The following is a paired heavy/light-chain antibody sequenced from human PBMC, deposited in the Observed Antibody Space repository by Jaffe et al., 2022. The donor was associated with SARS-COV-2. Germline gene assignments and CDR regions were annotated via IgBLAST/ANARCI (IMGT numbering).Heavy chain of an antibody. V-gene: IGHV4-59*13. CDR2: IHKSGLN. Sequence: QLQESGPGLVRPSETLSLTCTVSGGSISTYYWSWIRQPPGKGLEWIGYIHKSGLNIYNPSLKSRVTISLGTSKNEFSLRMNSATAADTAVYYCARGGIYYDSSGFQPLDSWGQGTLVTVAS. CDR1: GGSISTYY. CDR3: ARGGIYYDSSGFQPLDS. D-gene: IGHD3-22*01. J-gene: IGHJ4*02.
Light chain of an antibody. CDR2: SNN. CDR3: AAWDDSLNGYV. CDR1: NSNIGTNS. Sequence: QSVLTQPPSASGTPGQRVIISCSGTNSNIGTNSVTWYQQLPGTAPKLLIYSNNERPSGVPGRFSGSRSGTSASLVISGLRSQDEADYYCAAWDDSLNGYVFGTGTAVTVL. V-gene: IGLV1-44*01. J-gene: IGLJ1*01.